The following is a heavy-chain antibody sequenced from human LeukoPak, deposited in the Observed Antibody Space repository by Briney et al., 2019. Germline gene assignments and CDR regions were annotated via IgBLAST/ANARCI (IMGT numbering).Heavy chain of an antibody. CDR1: GFELKHDG. Sequence: GASVKVSCKASGFELKHDGISWLRQAPGQGLEWTGGFDPEDGETIYAQKFQGRVTMTEDTSTDTAYMELSSLRSEDTAVYYCATEANSGSWDWGQGTLVTVSS. CDR3: ATEANSGSWD. CDR2: FDPEDGET. J-gene: IGHJ4*02. D-gene: IGHD1-26*01. V-gene: IGHV1-24*01.